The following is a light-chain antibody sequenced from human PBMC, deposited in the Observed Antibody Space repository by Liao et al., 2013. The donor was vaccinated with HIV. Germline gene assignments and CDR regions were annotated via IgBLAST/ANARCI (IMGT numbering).Light chain of an antibody. CDR1: NIGNKS. CDR3: QAWDSSVV. V-gene: IGLV3-21*01. J-gene: IGLJ2*01. Sequence: SYVVTQPPSVSVAPGKTARITCGGNNIGNKSVHWYQQKPGQAPVLVIYQDRKRPSGIPERFSGSNSGNTATLTISGTQAMDEADYYCQAWDSSVVFGGGTKLTVL. CDR2: QDR.